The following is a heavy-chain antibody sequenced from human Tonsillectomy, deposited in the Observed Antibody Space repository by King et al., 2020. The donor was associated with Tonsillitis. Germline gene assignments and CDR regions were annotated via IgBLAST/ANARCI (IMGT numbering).Heavy chain of an antibody. CDR2: ISPIFGTA. CDR1: GDTFSSYV. J-gene: IGHJ6*02. D-gene: IGHD2-2*01. V-gene: IGHV1-69*01. CDR3: ADGIMILPGAMPDRYYYYGMDV. Sequence: VQLVESGAEVKKPGSSVKVSCKASGDTFSSYVINWVRQAPGQGLEWMGGISPIFGTANYAQKFQGRVTITADESTSTAYMELSSLRSEDTAVYYCADGIMILPGAMPDRYYYYGMDVWGQGTMVTVSS.